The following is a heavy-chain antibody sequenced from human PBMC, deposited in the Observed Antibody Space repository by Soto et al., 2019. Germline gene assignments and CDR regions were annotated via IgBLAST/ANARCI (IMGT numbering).Heavy chain of an antibody. CDR2: INQDASEK. V-gene: IGHV3-7*04. CDR3: ARGVV. D-gene: IGHD2-15*01. Sequence: EAQLVESGGGLVQPGGSLRLSCAASGFTFSREWMSWVRQAPGKGPEWVANINQDASEKHYVDSVRGRFTISRDNAKNSLFLQVNSLTAEDTAVYYCARGVVRGQGTLVTVSS. J-gene: IGHJ4*02. CDR1: GFTFSREW.